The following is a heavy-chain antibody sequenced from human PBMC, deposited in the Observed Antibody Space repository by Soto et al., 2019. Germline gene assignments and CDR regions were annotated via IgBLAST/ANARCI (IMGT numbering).Heavy chain of an antibody. D-gene: IGHD7-27*01. CDR2: IRSKANSYAT. V-gene: IGHV3-73*01. Sequence: EVQLVESGGGLVQPGGSLKLSCAASASTVSGYAMHWVRQASGKGLEWVGRIRSKANSYATAFAASVKGRFTITRDDSKNTAYLQLNSLKTEDTAVYYCTTVQLGITDYWGQGTLVTVSS. CDR3: TTVQLGITDY. J-gene: IGHJ4*02. CDR1: ASTVSGYA.